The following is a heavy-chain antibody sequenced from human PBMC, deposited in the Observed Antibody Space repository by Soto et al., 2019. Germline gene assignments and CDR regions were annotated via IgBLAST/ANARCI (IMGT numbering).Heavy chain of an antibody. CDR3: AGGGTYCGGDCFISPVYYYYCRDV. V-gene: IGHV1-69*01. J-gene: IGHJ6*02. CDR2: IIPIFGTA. Sequence: QVQLVQSGAEVKKPGSSVKVSCKASGGTFSSYAISWVRQAPGQGLEWMGGIIPIFGTANYAQKFQGRVTIAADESTSTAYMELSSLRAEDTAVYYCAGGGTYCGGDCFISPVYYYYCRDVCGRGTTVTVSS. D-gene: IGHD2-21*02. CDR1: GGTFSSYA.